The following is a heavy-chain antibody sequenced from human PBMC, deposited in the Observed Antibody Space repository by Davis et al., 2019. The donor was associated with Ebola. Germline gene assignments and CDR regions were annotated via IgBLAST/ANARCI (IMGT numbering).Heavy chain of an antibody. D-gene: IGHD2-15*01. Sequence: GESLKISCAASGFTFSNAWMSWVRQAPGKGLEWVGRIKSKTDGGTTDYAAPVKGRFTISRDDSKNTLYLQMNSLKTEDTAVYYCTTDSFMMRYCSGGSCYGHDAFDIWGQGTMVTVSS. V-gene: IGHV3-15*01. CDR3: TTDSFMMRYCSGGSCYGHDAFDI. CDR1: GFTFSNAW. CDR2: IKSKTDGGTT. J-gene: IGHJ3*02.